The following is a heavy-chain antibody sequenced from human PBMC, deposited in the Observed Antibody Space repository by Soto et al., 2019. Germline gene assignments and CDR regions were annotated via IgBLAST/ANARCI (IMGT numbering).Heavy chain of an antibody. CDR2: IYPGDSDT. CDR3: ARNTYIVVVEGHDAFDI. V-gene: IGHV5-51*01. Sequence: PGESLKISCKGSGYSFTSYWIGWVRQMPGKGLEWMGIIYPGDSDTRYSPSFQGQVTISADKSISTAYLQWSSLKASDTAMYYCARNTYIVVVEGHDAFDIWCQGIMVYVS. CDR1: GYSFTSYW. J-gene: IGHJ3*02. D-gene: IGHD2-15*01.